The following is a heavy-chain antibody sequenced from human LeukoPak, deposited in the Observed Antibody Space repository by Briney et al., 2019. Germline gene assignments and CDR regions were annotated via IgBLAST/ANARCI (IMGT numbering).Heavy chain of an antibody. CDR3: AREGYYDSSGYYY. V-gene: IGHV3-66*01. D-gene: IGHD3-22*01. J-gene: IGHJ4*02. CDR2: IYSGGST. Sequence: GGSLRLSCAASGFTVSSNYMGWVRQAPGKGLEWVSVIYSGGSTYYADSVKGRFTISRDNSKNTLYLQMNSLRAEDTAVYYCAREGYYDSSGYYYWGQGTLVTVSS. CDR1: GFTVSSNY.